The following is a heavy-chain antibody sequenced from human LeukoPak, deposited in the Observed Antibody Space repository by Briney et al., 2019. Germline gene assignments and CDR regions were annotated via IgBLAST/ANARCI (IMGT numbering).Heavy chain of an antibody. CDR1: GFTFSSYS. Sequence: PGGSLRLSCAASGFTFSSYSMNWVRQAPGKGLEWVSSISSSSSYIYYADSVKGRFTISRDNAKNSLYLQVNSLRAEDTAVYYCARDNYDSSGLSSPPDYWGQGTLVTVSS. CDR2: ISSSSSYI. CDR3: ARDNYDSSGLSSPPDY. V-gene: IGHV3-21*01. J-gene: IGHJ4*02. D-gene: IGHD3-22*01.